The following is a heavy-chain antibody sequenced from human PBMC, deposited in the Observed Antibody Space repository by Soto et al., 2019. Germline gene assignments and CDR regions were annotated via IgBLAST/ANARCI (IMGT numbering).Heavy chain of an antibody. CDR2: IYSGGST. Sequence: GGALRLSCAASGFSGSSSDMSWVRQVPGEGLEWVSVIYSGGSTHDADYVKGRFSVSRDTSKNTVDLQMYSLRVDDTAVYYCGASSRKDYHFAMDVWGQGTAVTVSS. J-gene: IGHJ6*02. D-gene: IGHD6-6*01. V-gene: IGHV3-53*01. CDR3: GASSRKDYHFAMDV. CDR1: GFSGSSSD.